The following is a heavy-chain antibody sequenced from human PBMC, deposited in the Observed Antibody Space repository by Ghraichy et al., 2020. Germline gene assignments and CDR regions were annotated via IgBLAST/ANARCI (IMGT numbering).Heavy chain of an antibody. CDR2: IRYDGSNK. V-gene: IGHV3-30*02. CDR3: ATGAAPNYYYYGMDV. D-gene: IGHD1-26*01. Sequence: GGSLRLSCAASGFTFSSYGMHWVRQAPGKGLEWVAFIRYDGSNKYYADSVKGRFTISRDNSKNTLYLQMNSLRAEDTAVYYCATGAAPNYYYYGMDVWGQGTTVTVSS. J-gene: IGHJ6*02. CDR1: GFTFSSYG.